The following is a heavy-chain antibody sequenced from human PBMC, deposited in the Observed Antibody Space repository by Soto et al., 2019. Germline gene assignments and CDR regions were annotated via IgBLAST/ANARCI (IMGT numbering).Heavy chain of an antibody. V-gene: IGHV4-31*03. J-gene: IGHJ5*02. CDR2: IYYSGST. D-gene: IGHD6-19*01. Sequence: PSETLSLTCTVSGGSISSGGYYWSWIRQHPGKGLEWIGYIYYSGSTYYNPSLKSRVTISVDTSKNQFSLKLSSVTAADTAVYYCARGGRIAVAGTRGSVYNWFDPWGQGTLVTVSS. CDR3: ARGGRIAVAGTRGSVYNWFDP. CDR1: GGSISSGGYY.